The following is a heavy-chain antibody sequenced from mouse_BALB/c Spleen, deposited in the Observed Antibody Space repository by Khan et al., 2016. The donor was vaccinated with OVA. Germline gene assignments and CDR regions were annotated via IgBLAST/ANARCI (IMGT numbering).Heavy chain of an antibody. CDR3: ANRGSSSAWLTY. J-gene: IGHJ3*01. D-gene: IGHD1-1*01. CDR1: GYTFTSYW. CDR2: INPSTGYT. V-gene: IGHV1-7*01. Sequence: VQLQQSGAELAKPGASVKMSCKASGYTFTSYWMHWVKQRPGQGLEWIGYINPSTGYTEYNQRFKDKATLTADKSSSTAYMQLSSLTSEESAVXYCANRGSSSAWLTYWGQGTLVTVSA.